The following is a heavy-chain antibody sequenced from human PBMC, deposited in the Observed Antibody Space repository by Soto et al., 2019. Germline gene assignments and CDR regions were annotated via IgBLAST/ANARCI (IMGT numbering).Heavy chain of an antibody. CDR1: GFSLSNARMG. D-gene: IGHD3-10*01. CDR2: IFSNDEK. J-gene: IGHJ4*02. Sequence: QVTLKESGPVLVKPTETLTLTCTVSGFSLSNARMGVSWIRQPPGKALEWLAHIFSNDEKSYSTSLKSRLTNAKDTAKSQVVLTMTHMDTVDTATYYCARIGVHYYGSYYFDYWGQGTLVTVSS. V-gene: IGHV2-26*01. CDR3: ARIGVHYYGSYYFDY.